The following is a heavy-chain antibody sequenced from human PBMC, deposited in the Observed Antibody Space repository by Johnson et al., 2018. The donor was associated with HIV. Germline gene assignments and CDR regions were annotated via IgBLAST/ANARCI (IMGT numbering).Heavy chain of an antibody. V-gene: IGHV3-30*04. J-gene: IGHJ3*02. CDR3: ARLRGAFDI. CDR1: GFTFSSYA. CDR2: ISFDGSNK. Sequence: QVQLVESGGGVVQPGRSLRLSCAASGFTFSSYAMHWVRQAPGKGLEWAAVISFDGSNKYFADSVKGRFTISRDNSKNTLYLQINSLRAEDTAGYYCARLRGAFDIWGQGTMVTVSS.